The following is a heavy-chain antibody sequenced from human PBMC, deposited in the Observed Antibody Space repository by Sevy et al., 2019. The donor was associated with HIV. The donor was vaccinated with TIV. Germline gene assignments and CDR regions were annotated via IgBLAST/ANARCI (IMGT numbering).Heavy chain of an antibody. J-gene: IGHJ3*02. CDR2: VYYTGGT. V-gene: IGHV4-59*08. CDR3: ARRNDFDI. CDR1: GGSINSDH. Sequence: SETLSLTCTVSGGSINSDHWNWIRQPPGKGLEWIGYVYYTGGTNYNPSLKNRVTISVDRTKNQFSLKLPSVTAADTAVYYCARRNDFDIWGPGTMVTVSS.